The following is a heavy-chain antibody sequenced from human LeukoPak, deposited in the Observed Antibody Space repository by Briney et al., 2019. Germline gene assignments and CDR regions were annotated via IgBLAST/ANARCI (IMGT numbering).Heavy chain of an antibody. V-gene: IGHV1-69*13. Sequence: ASVKVSCKASGGTFSSYAISWVRQAPGQGLEWMGGIIPIFGTANYAQKFQGRVTITADESTSTAYMELSSLRSEDTAVYYCARDRGEDYYYYYYMDVWGKGTTVTVSS. J-gene: IGHJ6*03. CDR1: GGTFSSYA. CDR2: IIPIFGTA. CDR3: ARDRGEDYYYYYYMDV. D-gene: IGHD3-10*01.